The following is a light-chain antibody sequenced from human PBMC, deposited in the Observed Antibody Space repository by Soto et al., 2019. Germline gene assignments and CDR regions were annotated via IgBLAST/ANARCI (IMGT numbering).Light chain of an antibody. CDR1: SSDVGGHDF. CDR2: DVT. Sequence: QSALTQPTSVSGSPGQSITIPCTGTSSDVGGHDFVSWFQQLPGEAPKILLYDVTYRAAGVSNRFSGSKSGNTASLTISGLQAGDEADYYCSSYTTDSTVIFGGGTKLTVL. J-gene: IGLJ2*01. V-gene: IGLV2-14*03. CDR3: SSYTTDSTVI.